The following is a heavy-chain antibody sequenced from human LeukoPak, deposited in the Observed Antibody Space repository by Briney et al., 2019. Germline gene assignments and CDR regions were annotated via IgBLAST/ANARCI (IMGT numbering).Heavy chain of an antibody. V-gene: IGHV1-18*01. CDR2: ISAYNGHT. Sequence: ASVKVSCKAFDYIFNKYGINWVRQAPGQGLEWMGWISAYNGHTNYAQKFQGRVAMTTDTSTSTAYMELRGLRSDDTAVYYCARDFTTYYDILTGYPHDAFDIWGQGTMVTVSS. CDR3: ARDFTTYYDILTGYPHDAFDI. CDR1: DYIFNKYG. D-gene: IGHD3-9*01. J-gene: IGHJ3*02.